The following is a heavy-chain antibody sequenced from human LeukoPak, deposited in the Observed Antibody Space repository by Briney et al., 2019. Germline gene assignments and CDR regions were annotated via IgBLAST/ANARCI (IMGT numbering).Heavy chain of an antibody. CDR1: GYTFTYYY. Sequence: GASVKVSCKASGYTFTYYYMHWVRQAPGQGLEWMGWISAPNGNTNYAQKLQGRVTMTTDTSTSTAYMELRSLRSDDTAVYYCARDQIVVVPAAPITNYYYYYGMDVWGQGTTVTVSS. CDR3: ARDQIVVVPAAPITNYYYYYGMDV. V-gene: IGHV1-18*04. J-gene: IGHJ6*02. D-gene: IGHD2-2*01. CDR2: ISAPNGNT.